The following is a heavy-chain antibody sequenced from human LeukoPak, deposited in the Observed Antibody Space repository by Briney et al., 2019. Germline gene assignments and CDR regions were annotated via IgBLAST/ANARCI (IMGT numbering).Heavy chain of an antibody. D-gene: IGHD6-13*01. V-gene: IGHV1-69*10. CDR2: IIPILGIA. Sequence: ASVKVSCKASGGTFSSYAISWVRQAPGQGLEWMGGIIPILGIANYAQKFQGRVTITADKSTSTAYMELSSLRSEDTAVYYCARDLWYSSSWYREYNWFDPWGQGTLVTVSS. J-gene: IGHJ5*02. CDR1: GGTFSSYA. CDR3: ARDLWYSSSWYREYNWFDP.